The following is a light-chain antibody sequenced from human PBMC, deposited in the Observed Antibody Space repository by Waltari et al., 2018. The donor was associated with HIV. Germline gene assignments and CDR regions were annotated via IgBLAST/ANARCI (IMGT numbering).Light chain of an antibody. Sequence: ERVMTQSPATLSVSPGERATLYCRASQSVSSNLAWYQQKPGQAPRLLIYGASTRATGIPARFSGSGSGTEFTLTISSLQSEDFAVYYCQQYNNWLQRTFGQGTKVEIK. V-gene: IGKV3-15*01. CDR1: QSVSSN. J-gene: IGKJ1*01. CDR2: GAS. CDR3: QQYNNWLQRT.